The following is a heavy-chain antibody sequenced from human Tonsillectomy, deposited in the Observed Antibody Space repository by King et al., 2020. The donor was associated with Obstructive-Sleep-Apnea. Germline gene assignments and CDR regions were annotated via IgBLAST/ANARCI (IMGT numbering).Heavy chain of an antibody. CDR3: AAPASYDILTGYYDKPH. D-gene: IGHD3-9*01. J-gene: IGHJ4*02. Sequence: QLVQSGAEVKKPGASVKVSCKASGYTFTGYYIHWVRQAPGQGLEWMGWINPNSGGTNFAQKFQGRVTMTRDTSISTTYMELSRLRSDDTAVYYCAAPASYDILTGYYDKPHWGQGTLVTVSS. CDR2: INPNSGGT. V-gene: IGHV1-2*02. CDR1: GYTFTGYY.